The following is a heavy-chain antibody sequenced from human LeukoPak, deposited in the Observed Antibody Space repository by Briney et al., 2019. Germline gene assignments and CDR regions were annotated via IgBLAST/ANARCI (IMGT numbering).Heavy chain of an antibody. CDR2: ISSSSSTI. V-gene: IGHV3-48*04. CDR1: GFTFSSYS. J-gene: IGHJ3*02. CDR3: ARDRRPNAFDI. Sequence: PGGSLRLSCAASGFTFSSYSMNWVRQAPGKGLEWVSYISSSSSTIYYADSVKGRFTISRDNAKNSLYLQMNSLRAEDTAVYYXARDRRPNAFDIWGQGTMVTVSS.